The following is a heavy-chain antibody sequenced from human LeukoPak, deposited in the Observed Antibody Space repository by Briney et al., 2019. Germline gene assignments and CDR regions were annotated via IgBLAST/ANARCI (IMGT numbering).Heavy chain of an antibody. CDR2: IYTSGST. D-gene: IGHD3-10*01. CDR1: GGSIISGSHY. CDR3: ARESTGFGEFVWFDP. J-gene: IGHJ5*02. Sequence: SETLSLTCTVSGGSIISGSHYWGWIRQPAGKGLEWIGRIYTSGSTNYNPSLKSRVTISVDTSKNQFSLKLNSVTAADTAVYYCARESTGFGEFVWFDPWGQGTLVTVSS. V-gene: IGHV4-61*02.